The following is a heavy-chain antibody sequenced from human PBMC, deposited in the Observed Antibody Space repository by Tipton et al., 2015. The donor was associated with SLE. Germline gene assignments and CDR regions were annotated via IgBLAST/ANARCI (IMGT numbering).Heavy chain of an antibody. CDR3: ARKAKGGFDY. CDR2: IYHSGST. D-gene: IGHD1-26*01. CDR1: GGSISTYY. Sequence: TLSLTCTLSGGSISTYYWSWIRQPPGKGLEWIGYIYHSGSTNYNPSLKSRVTISVDTSKNQFSLRLSSVTAADTAVYYCARKAKGGFDYWGQGTLVTVSS. J-gene: IGHJ4*02. V-gene: IGHV4-59*08.